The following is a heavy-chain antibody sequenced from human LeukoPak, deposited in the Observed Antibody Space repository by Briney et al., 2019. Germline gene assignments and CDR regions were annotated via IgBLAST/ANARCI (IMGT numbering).Heavy chain of an antibody. D-gene: IGHD6-6*01. J-gene: IGHJ4*02. Sequence: GGSLRLSCAASGFTFSSYSMNWVRQGPGKGLEWVSSISGSSTYMFYADSVKGRFTVSRDNAKNSLYLQMTSLRAEDTAVYYCATGERPRSYSSSDYWGQGTLVTVSS. CDR3: ATGERPRSYSSSDY. CDR2: ISGSSTYM. CDR1: GFTFSSYS. V-gene: IGHV3-21*01.